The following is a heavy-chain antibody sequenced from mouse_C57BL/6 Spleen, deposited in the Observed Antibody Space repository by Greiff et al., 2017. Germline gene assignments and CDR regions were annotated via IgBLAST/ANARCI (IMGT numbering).Heavy chain of an antibody. CDR2: INPNNGGT. CDR3: ARPYYDYEGGYFDY. Sequence: EVQLQQSGPELVKPGASVKISCKASGYTFTDYYMNWVKQSHGKSLEWIGDINPNNGGTSYNQKFKGKATLTVDKSSSTAYMELRSLTSEDSAVYYCARPYYDYEGGYFDYWGQGTTLTVSS. CDR1: GYTFTDYY. J-gene: IGHJ2*01. D-gene: IGHD2-4*01. V-gene: IGHV1-26*01.